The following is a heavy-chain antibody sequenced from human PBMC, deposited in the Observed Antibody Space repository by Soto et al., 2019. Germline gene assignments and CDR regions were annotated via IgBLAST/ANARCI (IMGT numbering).Heavy chain of an antibody. CDR3: AKYPSIGATPAVSAFEI. CDR1: GGSISSYY. J-gene: IGHJ3*02. V-gene: IGHV4-59*01. CDR2: IYYSGST. Sequence: QVQLQESGPGLVKPSETLSLTCTVSGGSISSYYWSWIRQPPGKGLEWIGYIYYSGSTNYNPSLTSRVTISVYTAKSQFSLELSSVTAADTAVYYCAKYPSIGATPAVSAFEIWDQGTMVTVSS. D-gene: IGHD5-12*01.